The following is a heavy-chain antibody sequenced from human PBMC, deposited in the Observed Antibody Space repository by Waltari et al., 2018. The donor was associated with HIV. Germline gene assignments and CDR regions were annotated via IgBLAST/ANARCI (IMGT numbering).Heavy chain of an antibody. D-gene: IGHD3-22*01. CDR3: AKETFYYDSSGDTSHFDY. CDR2: ISGSGAST. V-gene: IGHV3-23*01. CDR1: EFTFRSHA. J-gene: IGHJ4*02. Sequence: EVQLLESGGGLVQPGGSVSLSCAASEFTFRSHAMSWVRQAPGKGLEWVSAISGSGASTYYANSVKGRFTISRDKSKNTLYLQMNSLRAEDTAVYYCAKETFYYDSSGDTSHFDYWGQGTLVTVSS.